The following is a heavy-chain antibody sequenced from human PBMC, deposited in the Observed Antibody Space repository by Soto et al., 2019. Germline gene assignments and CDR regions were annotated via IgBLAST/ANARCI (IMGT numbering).Heavy chain of an antibody. D-gene: IGHD3-22*01. J-gene: IGHJ4*02. CDR3: AVVPTGY. Sequence: VQLVASGGGLVQPGGSLRLSCAASGLTFSSYEMNWVRQAPGKGLEWVSYISSGGGTTYYADSVKGRFTISRDNAKNSLYLQMNSLRAEDTAVYYCAVVPTGYWGQGTLVTVSS. CDR1: GLTFSSYE. V-gene: IGHV3-48*03. CDR2: ISSGGGTT.